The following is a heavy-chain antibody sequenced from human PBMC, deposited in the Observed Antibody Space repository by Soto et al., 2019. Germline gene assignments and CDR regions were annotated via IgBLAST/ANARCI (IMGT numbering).Heavy chain of an antibody. CDR2: ISSSSSYI. CDR3: AREGPIGSGFCSGYAAFAP. D-gene: IGHD3-3*01. J-gene: IGHJ5*02. V-gene: IGHV3-21*01. Sequence: GGSLRLSCAASGFTFSSYSMNGVRQAPGKGLEWVSSISSSSSYIYYADSVKGRFTISRDNAKNSLYLQMNSLRAEDTAVYYCAREGPIGSGFCSGYAAFAPWGQGTLVTVSS. CDR1: GFTFSSYS.